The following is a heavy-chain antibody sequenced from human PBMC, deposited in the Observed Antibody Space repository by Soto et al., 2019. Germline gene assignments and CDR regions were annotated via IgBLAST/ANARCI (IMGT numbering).Heavy chain of an antibody. J-gene: IGHJ6*02. Sequence: SETLSLTCTVSGGSITNSNYYWGWIRQPPGKGLEWIGSVYYSGNTYYNPSLKSRVTISVDTSKNQFSLKLRSVTAADTAVYYCARQYHRRLYDSSVYGMDVWGQGTTVTVSS. V-gene: IGHV4-39*01. CDR2: VYYSGNT. CDR1: GGSITNSNYY. CDR3: ARQYHRRLYDSSVYGMDV. D-gene: IGHD3-22*01.